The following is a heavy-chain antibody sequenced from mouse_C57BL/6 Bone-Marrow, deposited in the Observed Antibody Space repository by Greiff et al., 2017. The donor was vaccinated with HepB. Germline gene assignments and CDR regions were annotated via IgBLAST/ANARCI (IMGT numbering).Heavy chain of an antibody. D-gene: IGHD1-1*01. V-gene: IGHV5-12*01. CDR2: ISNGGGST. CDR1: GFTFSDYY. J-gene: IGHJ2*01. Sequence: EVMLVESGGGLVQPGGSLKLSCAASGFTFSDYYMYWVRQTPEKRLEWVAYISNGGGSTYYPDTVKGRFTISRDNAKNTLYLQMSRLKTEDTAMYYCARIHYYGSILDYWGQGTTLTVSS. CDR3: ARIHYYGSILDY.